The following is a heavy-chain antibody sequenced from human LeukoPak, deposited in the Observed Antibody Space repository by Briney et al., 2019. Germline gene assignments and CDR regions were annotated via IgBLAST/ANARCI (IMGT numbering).Heavy chain of an antibody. CDR1: GGSISSYY. Sequence: SETLSLTCTVSGGSISSYYWSWIRPPPGEGLEWIGYIYYSGISNYTPSLKGRVTISVDTSKNQFSLKLCSVTAADTAVYYCAGRGSVAGLDYWGQGTLVTVSS. D-gene: IGHD6-19*01. J-gene: IGHJ4*02. CDR3: AGRGSVAGLDY. CDR2: IYYSGIS. V-gene: IGHV4-59*01.